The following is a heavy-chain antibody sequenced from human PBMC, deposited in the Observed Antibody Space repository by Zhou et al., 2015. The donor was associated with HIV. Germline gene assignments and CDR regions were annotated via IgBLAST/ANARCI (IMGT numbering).Heavy chain of an antibody. J-gene: IGHJ4*02. D-gene: IGHD2-15*01. Sequence: DSVKGRFTISRDRAKNSLYLQMNSLRAEDTAVYYCARVMSGRNSANDFWGQGTLVTVSS. V-gene: IGHV3-7*01. CDR3: ARVMSGRNSANDF.